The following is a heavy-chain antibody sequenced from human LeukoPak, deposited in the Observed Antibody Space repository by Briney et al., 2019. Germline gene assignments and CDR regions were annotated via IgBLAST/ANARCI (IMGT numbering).Heavy chain of an antibody. CDR1: GYSISSAYY. J-gene: IGHJ4*02. D-gene: IGHD2-2*01. CDR3: ARNGTSGYFDY. Sequence: PSETLSLTCAVSGYSISSAYYWGWIRQPPGKGLEWIGSIYHSGSTHYNPSLMSRVTISVDTSKNQFSLKLSSVTAADTAVYYCARNGTSGYFDYWGQGTLVTVSS. V-gene: IGHV4-38-2*01. CDR2: IYHSGST.